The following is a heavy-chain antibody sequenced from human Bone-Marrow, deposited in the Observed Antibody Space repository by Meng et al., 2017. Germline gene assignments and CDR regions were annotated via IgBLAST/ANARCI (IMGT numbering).Heavy chain of an antibody. J-gene: IGHJ3*02. CDR2: IRSKVDGEKT. Sequence: GESLKISCAASGFPFSIAQMSWVRQTSGKGLEWVGHIRSKVDGEKTDYAAPVKGRFTISRDDGKNTLYLQMSSLKTEDTAVYYCARGQLGYCINDVCYRPLDIWGQGAMVTVSS. CDR1: GFPFSIAQ. CDR3: ARGQLGYCINDVCYRPLDI. V-gene: IGHV3-15*01. D-gene: IGHD2-8*01.